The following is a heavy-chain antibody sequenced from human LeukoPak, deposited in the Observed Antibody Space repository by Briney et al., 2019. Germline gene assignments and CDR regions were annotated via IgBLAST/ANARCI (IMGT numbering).Heavy chain of an antibody. J-gene: IGHJ4*02. CDR1: GGSISSYY. D-gene: IGHD6-13*01. CDR3: ARGYSSSWNYFDY. CDR2: IYYSGST. V-gene: IGHV4-59*01. Sequence: PSETLSLTCTVSGGSISSYYWSWIRQPPGKGLEWIGYIYYSGSTNYNPSLKSRVTISVDTSKNQFSLKLSSVTAADTAAYYCARGYSSSWNYFDYWGQGTLVTVSS.